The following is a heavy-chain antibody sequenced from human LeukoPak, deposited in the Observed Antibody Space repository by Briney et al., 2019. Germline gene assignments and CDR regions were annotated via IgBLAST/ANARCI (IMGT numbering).Heavy chain of an antibody. V-gene: IGHV1-8*01. J-gene: IGHJ4*02. CDR3: ARGAGYGSGSRDY. CDR2: MIPMSGIT. D-gene: IGHD3-10*01. Sequence: APVEASGKASGYTFTRYDINCVRQAAGHRLKWRGWMIPMSGITDYPQQFQGRVTMTRNISISTAYMELSSLKSDDTAVYYCARGAGYGSGSRDYCGQGTLVTVSS. CDR1: GYTFTRYD.